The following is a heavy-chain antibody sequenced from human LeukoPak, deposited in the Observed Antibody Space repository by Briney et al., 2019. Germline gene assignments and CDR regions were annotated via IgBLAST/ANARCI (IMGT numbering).Heavy chain of an antibody. Sequence: GESLKISCKGSGSSFTSHWITWVRQMPGKGLEWMGRIDPTDSYTNYSPSFQGHVTISADKSISTAYLQWSSLKASDTAMYYCALFQLGYCSSTSCYETAVNWFDPWGQGTLVTVSS. CDR1: GSSFTSHW. D-gene: IGHD2-2*01. CDR3: ALFQLGYCSSTSCYETAVNWFDP. V-gene: IGHV5-10-1*01. CDR2: IDPTDSYT. J-gene: IGHJ5*02.